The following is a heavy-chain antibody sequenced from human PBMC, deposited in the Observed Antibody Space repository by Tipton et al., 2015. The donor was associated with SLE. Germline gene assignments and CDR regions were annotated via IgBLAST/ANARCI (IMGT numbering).Heavy chain of an antibody. CDR1: GFTFSSYG. CDR2: IRYDGSNK. Sequence: SLRLSCAASGFTFSSYGMHWVRQAPGKGLEWVAFIRYDGSNKYYADSVKGRFTISRDNAKNSLYLQMNSLRAEDTALYYCAKDRDYYGSGSYPLDYWGQGTLVTVSS. V-gene: IGHV3-30*02. J-gene: IGHJ4*02. D-gene: IGHD3-10*01. CDR3: AKDRDYYGSGSYPLDY.